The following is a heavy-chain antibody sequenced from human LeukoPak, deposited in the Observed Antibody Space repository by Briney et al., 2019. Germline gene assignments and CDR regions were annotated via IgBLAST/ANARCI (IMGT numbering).Heavy chain of an antibody. J-gene: IGHJ4*02. D-gene: IGHD3-10*01. CDR2: IHSSGST. CDR1: GGSISSYY. Sequence: SEPLSLTCTFSGGSISSYYWTWIRQPAGKGLEWIGRIHSSGSTKYNPSLKSRVTMSVDTSKNQFSLKLSSVTAADTAVYYCARDEYYYGSGSYGFDYRGQGTLVTVSS. V-gene: IGHV4-4*07. CDR3: ARDEYYYGSGSYGFDY.